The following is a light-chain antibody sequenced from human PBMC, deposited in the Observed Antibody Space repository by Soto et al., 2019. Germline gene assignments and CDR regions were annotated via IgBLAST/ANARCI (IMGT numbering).Light chain of an antibody. V-gene: IGKV2-28*01. CDR3: QQYGSSPQT. CDR1: QSLLHSNGYNY. J-gene: IGKJ1*01. CDR2: GVS. Sequence: DIVMTQSPLPLPVIPGEPASISCRSSQSLLHSNGYNYLDWYLQKPGQPPQLLIYGVSSRATGIPDRFSGSGSGTDFTLTISRLEPEDFAVYYCQQYGSSPQTFGQGTKVDIK.